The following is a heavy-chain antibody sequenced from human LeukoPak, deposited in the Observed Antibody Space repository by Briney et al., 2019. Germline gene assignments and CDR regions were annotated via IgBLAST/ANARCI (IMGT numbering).Heavy chain of an antibody. J-gene: IGHJ4*02. Sequence: GGSLRLSCAASGFTFSTYGMHWVRQPPGKGLEWVVVIWYDGSNKYYADSVKGRFTISRDNSKNKLYLQMNSLRAEDTAVYYCAKDLGDYHDSNGYFDYWGQGILVTVSS. D-gene: IGHD3-22*01. CDR2: IWYDGSNK. CDR1: GFTFSTYG. V-gene: IGHV3-33*06. CDR3: AKDLGDYHDSNGYFDY.